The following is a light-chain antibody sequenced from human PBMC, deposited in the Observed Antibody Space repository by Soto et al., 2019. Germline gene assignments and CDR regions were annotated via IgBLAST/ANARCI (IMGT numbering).Light chain of an antibody. J-gene: IGKJ5*01. CDR3: LQDYNYFG. CDR1: QGIRND. V-gene: IGKV1-6*01. Sequence: AIQMTQSPSSLSASVGDTVTITCRTSQGIRNDLGWYQHRPGEAPKLLICAASTLQSGVPSRFSGSGSGTDFTLTISSLQPEDVATYYCLQDYNYFGFGQGTRLEIK. CDR2: AAS.